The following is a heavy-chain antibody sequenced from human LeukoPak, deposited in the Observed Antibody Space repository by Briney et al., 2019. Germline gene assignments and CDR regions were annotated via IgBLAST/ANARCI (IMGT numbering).Heavy chain of an antibody. J-gene: IGHJ4*02. Sequence: SVKVSCKASGGTFSSYAISWVRQAPGQGLEWMGGIIPIFGTANYAQKFQGRVTITADRFTSTAFMELSGLRSEDTAVYYCARDHGRESITGTTAYWGQGTLVTVSS. CDR3: ARDHGRESITGTTAY. V-gene: IGHV1-69*06. D-gene: IGHD1-7*01. CDR1: GGTFSSYA. CDR2: IIPIFGTA.